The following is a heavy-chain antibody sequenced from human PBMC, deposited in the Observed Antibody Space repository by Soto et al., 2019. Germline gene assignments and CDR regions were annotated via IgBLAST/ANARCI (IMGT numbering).Heavy chain of an antibody. CDR1: GYTFTSYD. CDR2: MNPNSGNT. Sequence: GASVKVSCKASGYTFTSYDINWVRQATGQGLEWMGWMNPNSGNTGYAQEFQGRVTMTRNTSISTAYMELSSLRSEDTAVYYCARGSGSSSSAAFDIWGQGTMVTVSS. V-gene: IGHV1-8*01. J-gene: IGHJ3*02. CDR3: ARGSGSSSSAAFDI. D-gene: IGHD6-6*01.